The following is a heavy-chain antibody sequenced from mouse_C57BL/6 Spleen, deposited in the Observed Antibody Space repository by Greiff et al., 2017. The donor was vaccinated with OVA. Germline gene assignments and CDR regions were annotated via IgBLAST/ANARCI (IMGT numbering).Heavy chain of an antibody. Sequence: QVQLQQPGAELVRPGSSVKLSCKASGYTFTSYWMHWVKQRPIQGLEWIGNIDPSDSETHYNQKFKDKATLTVDKSSSTAYMQLSSLTSEDSAVYYGARGGSSGYVDYWGQGTTLTVSS. D-gene: IGHD3-2*02. CDR1: GYTFTSYW. V-gene: IGHV1-52*01. CDR3: ARGGSSGYVDY. J-gene: IGHJ2*01. CDR2: IDPSDSET.